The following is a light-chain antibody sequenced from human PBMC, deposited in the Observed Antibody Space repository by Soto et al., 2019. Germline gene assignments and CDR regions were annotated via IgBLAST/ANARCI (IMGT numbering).Light chain of an antibody. CDR1: QTINNW. CDR3: QQDYSYPYT. V-gene: IGKV1-5*01. Sequence: DIQMTQSPSSLSASVGDRVTITCRASQTINNWLDWYQQKPGKDPELLIYGASTLQPGVPLRFSGSPSRTDFTLTISSLQPEDSATYYCQQDYSYPYTFGQGTKVEI. CDR2: GAS. J-gene: IGKJ2*01.